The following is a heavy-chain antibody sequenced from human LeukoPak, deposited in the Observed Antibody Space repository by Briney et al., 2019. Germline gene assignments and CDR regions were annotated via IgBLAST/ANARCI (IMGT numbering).Heavy chain of an antibody. CDR3: AKRGGYSYGYEFDY. CDR2: ISYDGSNK. CDR1: GFTFSSYG. D-gene: IGHD5-18*01. V-gene: IGHV3-30*18. Sequence: PGGSLRLSCAASGFTFSSYGMRWVRQAPGKGLEWVAVISYDGSNKYYADSVKGRFTISRDNSKNTLYLQMNSLRAEDTAVYYCAKRGGYSYGYEFDYWGQGTLVTVSS. J-gene: IGHJ4*02.